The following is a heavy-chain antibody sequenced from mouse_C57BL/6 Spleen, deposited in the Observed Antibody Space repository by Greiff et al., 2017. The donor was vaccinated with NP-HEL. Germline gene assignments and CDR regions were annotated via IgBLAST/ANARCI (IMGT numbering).Heavy chain of an antibody. V-gene: IGHV5-12*01. J-gene: IGHJ1*03. CDR2: ISNGGGST. Sequence: VQLKESGGGLVQPGGSLKLSCAASGFTFSDYYMYWVRQTPEKRLEWVAYISNGGGSTYYPDTVKGRFTISRDNAKNTLYLQMSRLKSEDTAMYYCARHDYYYGSSSWYFDVWGTGTTVTVSS. CDR1: GFTFSDYY. D-gene: IGHD1-1*01. CDR3: ARHDYYYGSSSWYFDV.